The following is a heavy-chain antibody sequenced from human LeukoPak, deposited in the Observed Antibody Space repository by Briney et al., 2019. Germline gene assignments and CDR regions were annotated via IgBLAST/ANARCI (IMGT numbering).Heavy chain of an antibody. Sequence: GGSLRLSCAASGFSVSGIHMNWVRQAPGKNLKWVSGLYSGGATYYSDSLGGRFTISRDPSKNTVYLQMTSLRVDDSAIYYCARGNGNVGGRLDPWGQGTRVTVSS. J-gene: IGHJ5*02. CDR3: ARGNGNVGGRLDP. CDR1: GFSVSGIH. V-gene: IGHV3-66*01. D-gene: IGHD1-1*01. CDR2: LYSGGAT.